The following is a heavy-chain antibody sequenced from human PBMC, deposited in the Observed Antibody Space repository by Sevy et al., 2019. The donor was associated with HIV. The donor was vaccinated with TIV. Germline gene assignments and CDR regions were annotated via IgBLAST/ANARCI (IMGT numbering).Heavy chain of an antibody. V-gene: IGHV3-23*01. Sequence: GGSLRLSCAASGLTFSINGMSWVHQAPGKGLEWVSSIRDSGGKTWYADSVKGRFTISRDNSKNTLYLQMDNLRADDTALYYCAIVRLGSNPGHYWGQGTLVTVSS. CDR2: IRDSGGKT. D-gene: IGHD1-1*01. J-gene: IGHJ4*02. CDR1: GLTFSING. CDR3: AIVRLGSNPGHY.